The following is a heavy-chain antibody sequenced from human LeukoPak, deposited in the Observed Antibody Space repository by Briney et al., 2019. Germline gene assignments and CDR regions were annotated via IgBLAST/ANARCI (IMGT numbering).Heavy chain of an antibody. CDR3: ARDRSDIVVVPAAADY. CDR2: ISAYNGNT. Sequence: GASVKVSCKASGYTFTSYGISWVRQAPGQGLEWMGRISAYNGNTNYAQKLQGRVTMTTDTSTSTAYMELRSLRSDDTAVYYCARDRSDIVVVPAAADYWGQGTLVTVSS. J-gene: IGHJ4*02. CDR1: GYTFTSYG. D-gene: IGHD2-2*01. V-gene: IGHV1-18*01.